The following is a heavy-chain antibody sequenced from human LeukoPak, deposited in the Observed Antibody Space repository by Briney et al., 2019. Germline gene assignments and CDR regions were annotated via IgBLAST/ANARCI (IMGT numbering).Heavy chain of an antibody. CDR1: GGSISSGGYY. J-gene: IGHJ4*02. Sequence: SETLSLTCTVSGGSISSGGYYWSWIRQPPGKGLEWIGHIYYSGSTYYNPSLKSRVTISVDTSKNQFSLKLSSVTAADTAVYYCARVRWYYFDYWGQGTLVTVSS. V-gene: IGHV4-30-4*01. CDR2: IYYSGST. CDR3: ARVRWYYFDY. D-gene: IGHD4-23*01.